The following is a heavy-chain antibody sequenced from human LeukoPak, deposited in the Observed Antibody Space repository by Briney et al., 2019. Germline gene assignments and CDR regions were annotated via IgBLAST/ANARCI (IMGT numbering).Heavy chain of an antibody. J-gene: IGHJ4*02. CDR1: GGSVSSYY. Sequence: SETLSPTCSVSGGSVSSYYWSWIRQPPGKGLEWIGYIYYSGTTNYNPSLKSRLTISVDASKNQFSLKLSSVTATDTAVYYCASLTTVTQSYFDSWGQGTLVTVSS. CDR2: IYYSGTT. CDR3: ASLTTVTQSYFDS. D-gene: IGHD4-17*01. V-gene: IGHV4-59*08.